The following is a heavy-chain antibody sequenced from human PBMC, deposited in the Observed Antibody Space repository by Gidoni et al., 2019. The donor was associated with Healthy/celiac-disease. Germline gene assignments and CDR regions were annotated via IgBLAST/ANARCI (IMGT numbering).Heavy chain of an antibody. V-gene: IGHV3-9*01. J-gene: IGHJ4*02. CDR3: AKDDGLAYCGGDCYGGFDY. D-gene: IGHD2-21*02. CDR2: ISWNSGSI. Sequence: EVQLVESGGGLVEPGRSLRLPCAASGFTFEDYATHWVRQAPGKGLEWVSGISWNSGSIGDADSVKGRFTISRDNAKNSLYLQMNSLRAEGTALYYCAKDDGLAYCGGDCYGGFDYWGQGTLVTVSS. CDR1: GFTFEDYA.